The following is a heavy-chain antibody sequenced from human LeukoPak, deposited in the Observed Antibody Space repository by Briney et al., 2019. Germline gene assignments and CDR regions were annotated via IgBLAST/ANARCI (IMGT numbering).Heavy chain of an antibody. V-gene: IGHV5-51*01. CDR3: ARRPVGGNSDYYFDY. CDR2: IYPGDSDT. Sequence: GESLKISCKGSGYSFTSYWIVWVRQMPGKGLEWMGIIYPGDSDTRYSPPFQGQVTISADKSISTAYLQWSSLKASDTAMYYCARRPVGGNSDYYFDYWGQGTLVTVSS. CDR1: GYSFTSYW. D-gene: IGHD4-23*01. J-gene: IGHJ4*02.